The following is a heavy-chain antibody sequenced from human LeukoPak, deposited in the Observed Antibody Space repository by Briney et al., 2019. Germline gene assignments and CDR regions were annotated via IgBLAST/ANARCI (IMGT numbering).Heavy chain of an antibody. V-gene: IGHV1-18*01. Sequence: AASVKVSCKASGYTFINYDFSWVRQAPGQGLEWMGWISTYNGNTNYAQKLQGRVTMTTDTSTSTAYMELRSLRSDDTAVYYCARQGYGGNPQGAADYWGQGTLVTVSS. CDR3: ARQGYGGNPQGAADY. CDR1: GYTFINYD. CDR2: ISTYNGNT. D-gene: IGHD4-23*01. J-gene: IGHJ4*02.